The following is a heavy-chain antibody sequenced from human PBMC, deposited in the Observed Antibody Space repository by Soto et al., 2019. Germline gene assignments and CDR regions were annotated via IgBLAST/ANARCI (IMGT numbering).Heavy chain of an antibody. CDR2: ISYDGSNK. Sequence: QVQLVESGGGVVQPGRSLSLSCAASGFTFSSYAMHWVRQAPGKGLEWVAVISYDGSNKYYADSVKGRFTISRDNSKNTLYLQMNSLRAEDTAVYYCARADCISTSCPLDVWGQGTTVTVSS. J-gene: IGHJ6*02. CDR3: ARADCISTSCPLDV. D-gene: IGHD2-2*01. CDR1: GFTFSSYA. V-gene: IGHV3-30-3*01.